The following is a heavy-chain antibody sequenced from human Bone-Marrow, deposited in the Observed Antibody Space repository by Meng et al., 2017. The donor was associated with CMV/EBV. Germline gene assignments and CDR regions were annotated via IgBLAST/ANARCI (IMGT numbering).Heavy chain of an antibody. V-gene: IGHV3-21*01. CDR3: VSEQLDYYYGMDV. CDR2: ISTSSSYI. D-gene: IGHD6-6*01. Sequence: GESLKISCVASGFTFSSYSMNWVRQAPGKGLEWVSSISTSSSYIYYGDSVKGRFTISRDNAKNSLYLQMNSLRAEDTAVYYCVSEQLDYYYGMDVWGQGTTVTVSS. CDR1: GFTFSSYS. J-gene: IGHJ6*02.